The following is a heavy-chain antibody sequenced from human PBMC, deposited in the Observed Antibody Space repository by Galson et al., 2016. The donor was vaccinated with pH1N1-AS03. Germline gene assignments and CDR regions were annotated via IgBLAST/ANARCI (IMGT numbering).Heavy chain of an antibody. J-gene: IGHJ3*01. CDR2: ISVRGGIT. D-gene: IGHD4-17*01. V-gene: IGHV3-23*01. CDR1: GFTFRNYA. CDR3: TRDPVTISPDEALDL. Sequence: SLRLSCAASGFTFRNYAMSWVRQAPGKGLEWVSGISVRGGITFYADSVKGRFTISRDNSKNTLYLQMNSLRAEDTAMYYCTRDPVTISPDEALDLWGQGTTVTVSS.